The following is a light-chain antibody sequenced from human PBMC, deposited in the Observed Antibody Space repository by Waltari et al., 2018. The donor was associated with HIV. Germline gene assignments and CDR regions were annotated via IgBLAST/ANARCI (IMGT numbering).Light chain of an antibody. Sequence: DIVMTQYPDSLTVSLGERATINCKSTQNLLYDSNNKNYLAWYQQRPGQPPKLLIYWASTRESGVPDRFSGSGSGTDFTLTISSLQAEDVAVYYCQQYYTPPLTFGGGTKVEIK. CDR1: QNLLYDSNNKNY. V-gene: IGKV4-1*01. J-gene: IGKJ4*01. CDR2: WAS. CDR3: QQYYTPPLT.